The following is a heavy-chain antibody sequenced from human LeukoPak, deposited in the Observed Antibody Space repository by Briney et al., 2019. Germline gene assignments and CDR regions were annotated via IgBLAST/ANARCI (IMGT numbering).Heavy chain of an antibody. D-gene: IGHD1-26*01. CDR3: AKDRRGGSYYAATLDI. Sequence: PGGSLRLFCAASGFTFSSYAMIWVRQAPGKGLEWVLGIIDSGDITYYAAYVKGRITISRDNSKNTLYVQMNRLRVEDTAVYFYAKDRRGGSYYAATLDIWGPGTMVTVSS. V-gene: IGHV3-23*01. CDR2: IIDSGDIT. CDR1: GFTFSSYA. J-gene: IGHJ3*02.